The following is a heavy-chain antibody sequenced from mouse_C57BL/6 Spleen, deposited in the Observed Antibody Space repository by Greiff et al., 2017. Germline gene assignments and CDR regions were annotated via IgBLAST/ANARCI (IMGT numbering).Heavy chain of an antibody. CDR1: GYTFTSYW. D-gene: IGHD2-1*01. CDR2: IDPSDSET. J-gene: IGHJ4*01. CDR3: AREKDLLRYAMDY. Sequence: QVQLQQPGAELVRPGSSVKLSCKASGYTFTSYWMHWVKQRPIQGLEWIGNIDPSDSETHYNQKFKDKATLTVDKSSSTAYMQLSSLTSEDSAVYYCAREKDLLRYAMDYWGQGTSVTVSS. V-gene: IGHV1-52*01.